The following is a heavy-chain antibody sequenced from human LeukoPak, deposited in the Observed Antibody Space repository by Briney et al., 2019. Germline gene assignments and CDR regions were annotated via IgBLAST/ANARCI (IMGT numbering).Heavy chain of an antibody. CDR1: GFTFSSYS. CDR3: ARRAWFGELPQDWSDAFDI. J-gene: IGHJ3*02. Sequence: PGGSLRLSCAASGFTFSSYSMNWVRQAPGKGLERVSYISSSSSTIYYADSVKGRFTISRDNAKNSLYLQMNSLRAEDTAVYYCARRAWFGELPQDWSDAFDIWGQGTMVTVSS. D-gene: IGHD3-10*01. CDR2: ISSSSSTI. V-gene: IGHV3-48*01.